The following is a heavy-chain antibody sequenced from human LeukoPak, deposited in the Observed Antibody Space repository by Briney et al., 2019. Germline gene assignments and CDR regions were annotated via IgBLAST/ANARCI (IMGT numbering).Heavy chain of an antibody. J-gene: IGHJ5*02. Sequence: SETLSLTCTVSGGSISSYYRSWIRQPPGKGLEWIGYIYYSGSTNYNPSLKGRVTISVDTSKNQFSLKLSSVTAADTAVYYCARHGDFWSGYYLNWFDPWGQGTLVTVSS. CDR1: GGSISSYY. CDR3: ARHGDFWSGYYLNWFDP. D-gene: IGHD3-3*01. V-gene: IGHV4-59*08. CDR2: IYYSGST.